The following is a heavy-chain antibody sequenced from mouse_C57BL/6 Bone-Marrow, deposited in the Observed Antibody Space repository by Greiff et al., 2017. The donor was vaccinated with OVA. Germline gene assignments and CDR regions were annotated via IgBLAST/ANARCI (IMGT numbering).Heavy chain of an antibody. Sequence: DVKLVESGAELVKPGASVKLSCTASGFNIKDYYMHWVKQRTEQGLEWIGRIDPEDGETKYAPKFQGKATITADTSSNTAYLQLSSLTSEDTAVYYCARAGGSVYWYFDVWGTGTTVTVSS. CDR2: IDPEDGET. CDR3: ARAGGSVYWYFDV. V-gene: IGHV14-2*01. J-gene: IGHJ1*03. CDR1: GFNIKDYY. D-gene: IGHD1-1*01.